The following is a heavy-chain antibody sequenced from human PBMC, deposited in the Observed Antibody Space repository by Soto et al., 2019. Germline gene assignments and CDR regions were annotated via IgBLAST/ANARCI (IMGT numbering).Heavy chain of an antibody. J-gene: IGHJ6*02. CDR1: GFTFSSYS. D-gene: IGHD6-13*01. CDR2: ISSSSSYI. CDR3: ARDPHSSSWTLYYYYGMDV. Sequence: GGSLRLSCAASGFTFSSYSMNWVRQAPGKGLEWVSSISSSSSYIYYADSVKGRFTISRDNAKNSLYLQMNSLRAEDTAVYYCARDPHSSSWTLYYYYGMDVWGQGTTVTVSS. V-gene: IGHV3-21*01.